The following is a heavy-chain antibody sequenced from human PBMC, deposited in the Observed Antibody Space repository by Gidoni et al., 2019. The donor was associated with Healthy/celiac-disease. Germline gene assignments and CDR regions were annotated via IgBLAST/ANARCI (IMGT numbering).Heavy chain of an antibody. CDR1: GFTFSNAW. CDR2: MKSKTDGGTT. D-gene: IGHD2-15*01. CDR3: TTVVVVVAATDWYFDL. Sequence: EVQLVESGGGLVKPGGSLRLSCAASGFTFSNAWMNWVRQAPGKGLEWGGRMKSKTDGGTTDYAAPVKGRFTISREDSKNTLYLQMNSLKTEDTAVYYCTTVVVVVAATDWYFDLWGRGTLVTVSS. J-gene: IGHJ2*01. V-gene: IGHV3-15*07.